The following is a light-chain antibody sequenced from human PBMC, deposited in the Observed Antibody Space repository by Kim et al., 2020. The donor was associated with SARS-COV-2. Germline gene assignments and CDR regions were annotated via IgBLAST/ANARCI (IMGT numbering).Light chain of an antibody. Sequence: LSPGERATHSCRASQSVSSLAWYQQKPGQAPRLLIYGTSSRATGIPDRFSGSGSGTDFTITISRLEPEDFAVYYCQEYDASPPWTFGQGTKVDIK. CDR2: GTS. CDR3: QEYDASPPWT. CDR1: QSVSS. V-gene: IGKV3-20*01. J-gene: IGKJ1*01.